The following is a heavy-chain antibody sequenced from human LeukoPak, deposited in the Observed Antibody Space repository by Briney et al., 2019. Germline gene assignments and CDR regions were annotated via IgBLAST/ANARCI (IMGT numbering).Heavy chain of an antibody. J-gene: IGHJ5*02. CDR2: IYYSGST. CDR1: GGSISSYY. Sequence: SETLSLTCTGSGGSISSYYWSWIRQPPGKGLEWIGYIYYSGSTNYNPSLTSRVTISVDTSKNQFSLKLSSVTAADTAVYYCARNGDEHNWFDPWGQGTLVTVSS. D-gene: IGHD4-17*01. V-gene: IGHV4-59*08. CDR3: ARNGDEHNWFDP.